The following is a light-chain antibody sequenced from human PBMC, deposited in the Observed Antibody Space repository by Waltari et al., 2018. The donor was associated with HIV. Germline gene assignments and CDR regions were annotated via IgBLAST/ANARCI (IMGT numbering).Light chain of an antibody. CDR2: DKH. CDR1: SSNIGLNY. J-gene: IGLJ1*01. V-gene: IGLV1-51*01. Sequence: QSVLTQPPSVSAAPGQNVTISCSGSSSNIGLNYVSWYQYVPGTAPKLLIYDKHKRPSGIPDRVSASNSGTSATLAITGLQTGDEADYSCGAWDVSLNAYVFGTGTKVTVL. CDR3: GAWDVSLNAYV.